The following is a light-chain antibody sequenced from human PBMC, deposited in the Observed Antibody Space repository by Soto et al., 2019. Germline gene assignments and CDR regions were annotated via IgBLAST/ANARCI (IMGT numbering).Light chain of an antibody. CDR2: GNS. CDR3: QSYDSSLSGSFV. Sequence: QSVLTQPPSVSGAPGQRVTMSCTGSSSNIGAGCDVHWYQQLPGAAPKLLIYGNSNRPSGVPDRFSGSKSGTSASLAITGLQAEDEADYYCQSYDSSLSGSFVFGTGTKVTVL. V-gene: IGLV1-40*01. J-gene: IGLJ1*01. CDR1: SSNIGAGCD.